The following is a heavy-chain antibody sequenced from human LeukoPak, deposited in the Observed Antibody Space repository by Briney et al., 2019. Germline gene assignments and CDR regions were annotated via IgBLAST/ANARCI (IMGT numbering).Heavy chain of an antibody. CDR2: INAGNGNT. J-gene: IGHJ4*02. CDR1: GYTFTSYA. Sequence: ASVKVSCKASGYTFTSYAMHWVRQAPGQRLEWMGWINAGNGNTKYPQKFQGRVTITRGTSASTAYMELSSLRSEDTAVYYCARVGSSGYLLYYFDYWGQGTLVTVSS. D-gene: IGHD3-22*01. V-gene: IGHV1-3*01. CDR3: ARVGSSGYLLYYFDY.